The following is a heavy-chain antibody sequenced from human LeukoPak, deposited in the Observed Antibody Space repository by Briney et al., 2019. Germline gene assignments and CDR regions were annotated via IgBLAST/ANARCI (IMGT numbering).Heavy chain of an antibody. V-gene: IGHV3-48*01. Sequence: GGSLRLSCAASALTFSDYSMNWVRQAPGKGLEWISYISGRSSTIYYADSVRGRLTISRDNAKNSMYLQMNSLRAEDTAVYYCARDRLTSGSYFFDYWGQGTLVTVSS. J-gene: IGHJ4*02. CDR1: ALTFSDYS. CDR3: ARDRLTSGSYFFDY. D-gene: IGHD1-26*01. CDR2: ISGRSSTI.